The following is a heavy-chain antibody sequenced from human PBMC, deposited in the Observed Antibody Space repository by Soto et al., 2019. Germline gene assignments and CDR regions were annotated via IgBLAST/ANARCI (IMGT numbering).Heavy chain of an antibody. CDR1: GGSVSSGSYY. D-gene: IGHD3-22*01. Sequence: SETLSLTCTVSGGSVSSGSYYWSWIRQPPGKGLEWIGEINHSGSTNYNPSLKSRVTISVDTSKNQFSLKLSSVTAADTAVYYCARLTYYYDSSGPYFDYWGQGTLVTVSS. J-gene: IGHJ4*02. CDR3: ARLTYYYDSSGPYFDY. V-gene: IGHV4-61*01. CDR2: INHSGST.